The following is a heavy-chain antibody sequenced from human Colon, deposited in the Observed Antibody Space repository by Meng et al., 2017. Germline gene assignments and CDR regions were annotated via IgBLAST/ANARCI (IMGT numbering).Heavy chain of an antibody. CDR3: ARQGGDQSYGDFDF. J-gene: IGHJ4*02. CDR2: VHPSDSQT. Sequence: GESLKIFCKAPGYNFNFYWIGWVRQMPGKGLEWMGIVHPSDSQTRYSPPFQGQVTIAADKSTTTAALQWSSLKASDSAMYYCARQGGDQSYGDFDFWGQGTLVTVSS. D-gene: IGHD3-16*01. CDR1: GYNFNFYW. V-gene: IGHV5-51*01.